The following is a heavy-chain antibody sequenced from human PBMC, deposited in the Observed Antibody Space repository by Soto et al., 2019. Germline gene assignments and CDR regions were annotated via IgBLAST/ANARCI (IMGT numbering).Heavy chain of an antibody. CDR2: IYYSGST. CDR3: ARGGWFGRRYYYYYGMDI. J-gene: IGHJ6*02. D-gene: IGHD3-10*01. Sequence: SETLSLTCTVSGGSVSSGSYYWSWIRQPPGKGLEWIGYIYYSGSTNYNPSLKSRVTISVDTSKNQFSLKLSSVTAADTAVYYCARGGWFGRRYYYYYGMDIWGQGTTVTVSS. CDR1: GGSVSSGSYY. V-gene: IGHV4-61*01.